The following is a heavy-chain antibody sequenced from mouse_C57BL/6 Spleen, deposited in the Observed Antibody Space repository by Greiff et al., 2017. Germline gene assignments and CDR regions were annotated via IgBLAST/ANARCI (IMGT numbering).Heavy chain of an antibody. J-gene: IGHJ1*03. CDR1: GYSFPDYN. Sequence: VQLKQSGPELVKPGASVKISCKASGYSFPDYNMNWVKQSNGKSLEWIGVINPNYGTTSYNQKFKGKATLTVDQSSSTAYMQLNSLTSEDSAVYYCASLYYYGSSYGYFDVWGTGTTVTVSS. CDR2: INPNYGTT. D-gene: IGHD1-1*01. V-gene: IGHV1-39*01. CDR3: ASLYYYGSSYGYFDV.